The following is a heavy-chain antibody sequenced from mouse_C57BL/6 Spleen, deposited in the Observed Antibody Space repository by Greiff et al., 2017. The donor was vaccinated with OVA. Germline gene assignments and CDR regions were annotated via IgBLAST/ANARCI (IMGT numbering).Heavy chain of an antibody. J-gene: IGHJ2*01. CDR2: IRSKSNNYAT. D-gene: IGHD2-3*01. CDR1: GFSFNTYA. Sequence: VQLKESGGGLVQPKGSLKLSCAASGFSFNTYAMNWVRQAPGKGLEWVARIRSKSNNYATYYADSVKDRFTISRDDSESMLYLQMNNLKTEDTAMYYCVRSIYDGYYLDYWGQGTTLTVSS. V-gene: IGHV10-1*01. CDR3: VRSIYDGYYLDY.